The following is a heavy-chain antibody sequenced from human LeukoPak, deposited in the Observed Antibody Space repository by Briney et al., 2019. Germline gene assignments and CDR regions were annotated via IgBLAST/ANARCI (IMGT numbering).Heavy chain of an antibody. V-gene: IGHV1-18*01. CDR3: ARDDYSSSWYLPLYNWFDP. CDR2: ISAYNGNT. J-gene: IGHJ5*02. Sequence: GASVKVSCKASAYTFTSYGISWVRQAPGQGLEWMGWISAYNGNTDYAQNLQGRVTMTTDTSTNTAYMELRSLRYDDTAVYYCARDDYSSSWYLPLYNWFDPWGQGTLVTVSS. CDR1: AYTFTSYG. D-gene: IGHD6-13*01.